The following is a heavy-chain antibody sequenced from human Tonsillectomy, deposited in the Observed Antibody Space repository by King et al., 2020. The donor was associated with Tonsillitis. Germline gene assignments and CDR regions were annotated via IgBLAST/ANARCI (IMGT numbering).Heavy chain of an antibody. CDR3: ARDRHCSSTACYNVFDI. D-gene: IGHD2-2*02. V-gene: IGHV3-30-3*01. CDR1: GFTFSSNE. Sequence: QVQLVESGGGVVQPGKSLRLSCVASGFTFSSNEMHWVRQAPGKGLEWVAVISYDGSSKYYADSVKGRFTISRDNSENTLYLQMSNLRAEDTAVYYCARDRHCSSTACYNVFDIWGQGTMVTVSS. CDR2: ISYDGSSK. J-gene: IGHJ3*02.